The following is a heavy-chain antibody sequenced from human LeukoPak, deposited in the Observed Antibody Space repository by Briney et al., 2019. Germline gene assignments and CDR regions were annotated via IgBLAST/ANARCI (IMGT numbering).Heavy chain of an antibody. Sequence: PGGSLRLSCAASGFTFSDYYMSWIRQAPGKGLEWVAVIWYDGSSKYYADSVKGRFTISRDNSKNTLYLQMNSLRAEDTAVYYCARVNDSSGYYGTDYWGQGTLVTVSS. D-gene: IGHD3-22*01. CDR2: IWYDGSSK. CDR1: GFTFSDYY. V-gene: IGHV3-33*08. J-gene: IGHJ4*02. CDR3: ARVNDSSGYYGTDY.